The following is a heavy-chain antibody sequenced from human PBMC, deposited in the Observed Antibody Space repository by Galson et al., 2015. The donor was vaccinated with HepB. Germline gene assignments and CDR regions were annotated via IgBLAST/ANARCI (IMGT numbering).Heavy chain of an antibody. CDR1: GFTFSTYW. Sequence: SLRLSCAASGFTFSTYWMNWVRQVPGKGLVWVSRINPDGSRTTYADSVKGRFTISRDNAKDTLYLQMNSLRVDDTAIYYCFGASPAGPYWGQGTLVTVSS. D-gene: IGHD6-13*01. V-gene: IGHV3-74*01. J-gene: IGHJ4*02. CDR2: INPDGSRT. CDR3: FGASPAGPY.